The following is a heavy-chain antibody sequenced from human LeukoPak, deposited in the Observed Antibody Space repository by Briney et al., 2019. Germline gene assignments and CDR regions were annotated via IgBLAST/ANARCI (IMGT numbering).Heavy chain of an antibody. Sequence: KTSETLSLTCTVSGYSISSGYYWGWIRQPPGKGLEWTGSIDHSGSTYYNPSLKSRITISVDTSKNQFSLKLSSVTAADTAVYYCARVDTAMVSSFSWFDPWGQGTLVTVSS. CDR3: ARVDTAMVSSFSWFDP. V-gene: IGHV4-38-2*02. J-gene: IGHJ5*02. CDR1: GYSISSGYY. CDR2: IDHSGST. D-gene: IGHD5-18*01.